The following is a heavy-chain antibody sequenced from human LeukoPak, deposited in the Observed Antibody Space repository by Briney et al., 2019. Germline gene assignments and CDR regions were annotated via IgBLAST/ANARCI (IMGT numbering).Heavy chain of an antibody. CDR2: ISYSGST. CDR3: ARNRWELRTPHFDY. Sequence: SETLSLTCTVSGGSTTSYYWGWIRQPPGKGLEWIGYISYSGSTIYNPSLKSRVTISLNRSKNQFSLKLSSVTAADTAVYFCARNRWELRTPHFDYWGQGSLVTVSS. D-gene: IGHD1-26*01. J-gene: IGHJ4*02. V-gene: IGHV4-59*01. CDR1: GGSTTSYY.